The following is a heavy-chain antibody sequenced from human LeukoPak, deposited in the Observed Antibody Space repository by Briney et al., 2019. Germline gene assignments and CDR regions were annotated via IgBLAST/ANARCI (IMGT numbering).Heavy chain of an antibody. CDR3: ARGDDSSGYAFDY. V-gene: IGHV4-31*03. CDR1: GGSISSGGYY. J-gene: IGHJ4*02. Sequence: PSETLSLTCTVSGGSISSGGYYWSWIRQHPGKGLEWIGYIYYSGSTYYNPSLKSRVTISVDTSKNQFSLKLSSVTAADTAVYYCARGDDSSGYAFDYWGQGTLVTVSS. CDR2: IYYSGST. D-gene: IGHD3-22*01.